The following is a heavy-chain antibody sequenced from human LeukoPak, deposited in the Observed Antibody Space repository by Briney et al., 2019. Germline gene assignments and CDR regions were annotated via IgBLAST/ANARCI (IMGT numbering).Heavy chain of an antibody. CDR2: IYYSGST. J-gene: IGHJ5*02. CDR3: ARARDGHINNWFDP. CDR1: DGSINSYY. D-gene: IGHD5-24*01. V-gene: IGHV4-59*01. Sequence: SETLSLTCTVSDGSINSYYWSRIRQPPGKGLEWIGYIYYSGSTNYNPSLKSRVTISVDTSKNQFSLKMSSVTAADAAVYYCARARDGHINNWFDPWGQGTLVTVSS.